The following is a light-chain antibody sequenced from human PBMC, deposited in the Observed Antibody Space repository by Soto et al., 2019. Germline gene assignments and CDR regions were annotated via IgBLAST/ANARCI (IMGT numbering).Light chain of an antibody. Sequence: QAVVTQPPSVSAAPGQKVTISCSGSSSNIENNYVSWYQQLPGTAPKLLIYDNNKRPSGIPDRFSGSKSGTSATLGITGLQTGDEADYYCGTWDSSPLYVFGTGTKLTVL. CDR1: SSNIENNY. CDR2: DNN. J-gene: IGLJ1*01. CDR3: GTWDSSPLYV. V-gene: IGLV1-51*01.